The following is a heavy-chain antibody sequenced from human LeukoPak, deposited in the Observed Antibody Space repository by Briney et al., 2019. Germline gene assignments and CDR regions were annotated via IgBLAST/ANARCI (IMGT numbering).Heavy chain of an antibody. CDR3: ARIYSNFVSLGF. CDR1: GFTFSSYW. J-gene: IGHJ4*02. CDR2: IKSDGSST. Sequence: PGGSLRLSCAASGFTFSSYWMHWVRHTPGKGLVWVSRIKSDGSSTSYADSVKGRFTISRDNAKNTLYLEMNSLRAEDTAVYYCARIYSNFVSLGFWGQGTLVTVSS. V-gene: IGHV3-74*01. D-gene: IGHD4-11*01.